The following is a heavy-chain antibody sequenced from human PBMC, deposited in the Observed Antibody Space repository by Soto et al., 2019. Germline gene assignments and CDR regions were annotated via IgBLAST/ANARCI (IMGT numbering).Heavy chain of an antibody. Sequence: PSETLSLTCAVYGGSVNGYCWNWIRQPPGKGLEWIGEINHTGGTHYNPSLKSRVTMSVDTSKNQFSLRLSSVTAAGTAIYYCATRITVFGLLIPPFDPWGQGTQVTVSS. D-gene: IGHD3-3*01. V-gene: IGHV4-34*01. CDR3: ATRITVFGLLIPPFDP. J-gene: IGHJ5*02. CDR2: INHTGGT. CDR1: GGSVNGYC.